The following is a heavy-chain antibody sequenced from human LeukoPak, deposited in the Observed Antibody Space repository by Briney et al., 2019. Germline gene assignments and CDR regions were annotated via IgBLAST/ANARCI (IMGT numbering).Heavy chain of an antibody. D-gene: IGHD6-13*01. CDR2: IKQDGSET. Sequence: GGSLRLSCTAWGFTLSNYRVSWARQTPEKGGEWVANIKQDGSETVYVDSVKGRFTISRDNAQTSLYLQMSSLRAEDTAVYYCARDPYSSSWSYGMDVWGQGTTVTVSS. CDR3: ARDPYSSSWSYGMDV. J-gene: IGHJ6*02. V-gene: IGHV3-7*05. CDR1: GFTLSNYR.